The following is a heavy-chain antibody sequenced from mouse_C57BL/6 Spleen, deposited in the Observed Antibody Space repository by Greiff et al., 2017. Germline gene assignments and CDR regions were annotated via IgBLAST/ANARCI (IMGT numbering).Heavy chain of an antibody. CDR2: IYPGNSDT. J-gene: IGHJ2*01. CDR3: TREKFYGNYVVFDY. Sequence: VQLKQSGTVLARPGASVKMSCKTSGYTFTSYWMHWVKQRPGQGLEWIGAIYPGNSDTSYNQKFKGKAKLPAVTSASTAYMELSSLTNEDSAFYYCTREKFYGNYVVFDYWGQGTTLTVSS. CDR1: GYTFTSYW. V-gene: IGHV1-5*01. D-gene: IGHD2-1*01.